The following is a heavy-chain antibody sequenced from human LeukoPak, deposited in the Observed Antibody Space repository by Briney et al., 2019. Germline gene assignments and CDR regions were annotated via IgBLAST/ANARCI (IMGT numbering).Heavy chain of an antibody. CDR2: ISSSGSTI. D-gene: IGHD3-10*01. CDR3: ARAFGSGSQVINYFDF. J-gene: IGHJ4*02. CDR1: GFTFSDYY. V-gene: IGHV3-11*04. Sequence: PGGSLRLSCAASGFTFSDYYMSWIRQAPGKGLEWVSYISSSGSTIYYADSVKGRFTISRDNAKNMVYLQMNSLRAEDTAVYYCARAFGSGSQVINYFDFWGQGTLVTVSS.